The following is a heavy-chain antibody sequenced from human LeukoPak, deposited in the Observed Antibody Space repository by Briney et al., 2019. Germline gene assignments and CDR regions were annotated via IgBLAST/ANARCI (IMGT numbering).Heavy chain of an antibody. J-gene: IGHJ4*02. Sequence: KPGGSLRLSCAASGFTFSCDSMNWVRQAPGKWLEWVSSISSSSSYIYYADSVKGRFTISRDNAKNSLYLQMNSLRAEDTAVYYCARALIDGNTPFDYWGQGTLVTVSS. D-gene: IGHD4-23*01. CDR2: ISSSSSYI. CDR3: ARALIDGNTPFDY. CDR1: GFTFSCDS. V-gene: IGHV3-21*01.